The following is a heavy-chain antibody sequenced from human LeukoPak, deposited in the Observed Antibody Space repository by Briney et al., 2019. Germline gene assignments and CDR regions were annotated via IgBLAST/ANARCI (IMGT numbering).Heavy chain of an antibody. Sequence: PSETLSLTCTVSGGSISSSSYYWGWIRQPPGKGLEWIGGIYYSGSTYYNPSLKSRVTISVDTSKNQFSLKLSSVTATDTAVYYCARGIGAAAPWGQGTLVTVSS. CDR2: IYYSGST. CDR3: ARGIGAAAP. V-gene: IGHV4-39*01. CDR1: GGSISSSSYY. D-gene: IGHD6-13*01. J-gene: IGHJ5*02.